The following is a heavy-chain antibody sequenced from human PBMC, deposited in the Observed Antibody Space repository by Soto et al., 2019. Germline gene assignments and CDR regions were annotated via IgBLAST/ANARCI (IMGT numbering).Heavy chain of an antibody. V-gene: IGHV5-10-1*01. J-gene: IGHJ6*02. CDR2: IDPSDSYT. CDR3: ASIDGYHYNYYYYGMDV. Sequence: GESLKISCKGSGYSFTSYWISWVRQMPGKGLEWMGRIDPSDSYTNYSPSFQGHVTISADKSISTAYLQWSSLKASDTAMYYCASIDGYHYNYYYYGMDVWGQGTTVTVSS. D-gene: IGHD5-12*01. CDR1: GYSFTSYW.